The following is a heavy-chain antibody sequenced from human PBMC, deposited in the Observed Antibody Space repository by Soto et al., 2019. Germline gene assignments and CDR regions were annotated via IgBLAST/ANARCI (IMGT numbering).Heavy chain of an antibody. D-gene: IGHD6-19*01. CDR3: ARTTAVPDTLRSRSYFDH. V-gene: IGHV4-61*01. CDR2: VYYSGTT. J-gene: IGHJ4*02. Sequence: SETLSLTCSVSGGSVSDKTYYWSWIRQPPGKGLEWIGYVYYSGTTNYNPSLKSRVSISVDTSQNQFSLRLNSVTAADTALYYCARTTAVPDTLRSRSYFDHWGQGTLVTVSS. CDR1: GGSVSDKTYY.